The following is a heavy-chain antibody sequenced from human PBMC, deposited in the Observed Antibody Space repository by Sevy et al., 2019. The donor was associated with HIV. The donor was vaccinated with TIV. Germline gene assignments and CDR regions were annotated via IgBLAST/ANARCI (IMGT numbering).Heavy chain of an antibody. J-gene: IGHJ4*02. Sequence: SETLSLTCTVSGGSISSSSYYWGWIRQPPGKGLEWIGSIYYSGSTYYNPSLKSLVTISVDTSKNQFSLKLSSVTAADTAVYYCARHTTGTPRYFDYWGQGTLVTVSS. CDR3: ARHTTGTPRYFDY. V-gene: IGHV4-39*01. CDR2: IYYSGST. D-gene: IGHD4-17*01. CDR1: GGSISSSSYY.